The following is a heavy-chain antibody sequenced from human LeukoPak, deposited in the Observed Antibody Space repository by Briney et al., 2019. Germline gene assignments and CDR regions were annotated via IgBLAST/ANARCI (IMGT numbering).Heavy chain of an antibody. Sequence: GRSLRLSCAASGFTFSSYGMHWVRQAPGKGLEGVAVIWYDGSNKYYAASVKGRFTISRDNSKNTLYLQMISLRAEDTAVYYCARDRRYDSSGPWGYWGQGTLVTVSS. CDR3: ARDRRYDSSGPWGY. V-gene: IGHV3-33*01. CDR2: IWYDGSNK. CDR1: GFTFSSYG. D-gene: IGHD3-22*01. J-gene: IGHJ4*02.